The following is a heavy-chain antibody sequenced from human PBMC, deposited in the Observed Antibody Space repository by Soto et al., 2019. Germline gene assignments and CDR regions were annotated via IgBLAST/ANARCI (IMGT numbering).Heavy chain of an antibody. CDR3: ARLTRGVYDAGRLCEKFDY. V-gene: IGHV2-5*02. D-gene: IGHD5-12*01. CDR1: GSSLSSIGMG. J-gene: IGHJ4*02. CDR2: IYWDDDK. Sequence: QITVKESGLTLVKPTETLTLTCTFSGSSLSSIGMGVGWIRQPPGKALEWLALIYWDDDKRYSPSLSSRLTITKAPSKNEVDLTMTNMDPVDTVTYYWARLTRGVYDAGRLCEKFDYWVQGTLGTVSS.